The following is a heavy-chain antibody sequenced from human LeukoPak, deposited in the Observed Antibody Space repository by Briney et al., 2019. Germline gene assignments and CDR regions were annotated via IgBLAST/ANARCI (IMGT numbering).Heavy chain of an antibody. D-gene: IGHD6-19*01. Sequence: GGSLRLSCAASGFTFSSYAMHWVRQAPGKGLEWVAVISYDGSNKYYADSVKGRFTISRDNSKNTLYLQMNCLRAEDTAVYSCARGLRYSTGWYYFDYWGQGTLVTVSS. V-gene: IGHV3-30*14. CDR3: ARGLRYSTGWYYFDY. CDR2: ISYDGSNK. CDR1: GFTFSSYA. J-gene: IGHJ4*02.